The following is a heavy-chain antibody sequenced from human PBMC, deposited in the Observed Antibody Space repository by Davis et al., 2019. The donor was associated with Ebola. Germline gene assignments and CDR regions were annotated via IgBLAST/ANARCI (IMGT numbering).Heavy chain of an antibody. CDR3: ARGYGSGYNPFDY. V-gene: IGHV1-3*01. CDR1: GYTFTSYA. CDR2: INADNGNT. Sequence: VSVKVSCKASGYTFTSYAMHWVRQAPGQRLEWMGWINADNGNTKNSQKFQGRVTITGDTSASTAYMELSNLRSEDTAVYYCARGYGSGYNPFDYWGQGTLVTVSS. J-gene: IGHJ4*02. D-gene: IGHD3-10*01.